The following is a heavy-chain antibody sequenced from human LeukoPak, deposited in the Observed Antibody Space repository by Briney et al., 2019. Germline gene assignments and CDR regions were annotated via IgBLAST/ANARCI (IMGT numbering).Heavy chain of an antibody. Sequence: PGGSLRLSCGVSGFTFSSYWMNWVRQAPGKGLEWVSAISGSGGSTYYADSVKGRFTISRDNSKNTLYLQMNSLRAEDTAVYYCVLSGIAAAGSPDWGQGTLVTVSS. D-gene: IGHD6-13*01. CDR3: VLSGIAAAGSPD. CDR1: GFTFSSYW. J-gene: IGHJ4*02. CDR2: ISGSGGST. V-gene: IGHV3-23*01.